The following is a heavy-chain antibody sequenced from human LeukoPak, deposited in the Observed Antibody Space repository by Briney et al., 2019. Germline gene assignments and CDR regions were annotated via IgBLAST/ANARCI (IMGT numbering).Heavy chain of an antibody. Sequence: GGSLRLSCAASGFTVSSNYMSWVRQAPGKGLEWVSSISGTGGSTYYAESVKGRFTISRDNSKNTLYLQMNSLRAEDTAVYYCAKAISGYEKGPLYYFDYWGQGTLVTVSS. V-gene: IGHV3-23*01. CDR3: AKAISGYEKGPLYYFDY. CDR2: ISGTGGST. D-gene: IGHD5-12*01. J-gene: IGHJ4*02. CDR1: GFTVSSNY.